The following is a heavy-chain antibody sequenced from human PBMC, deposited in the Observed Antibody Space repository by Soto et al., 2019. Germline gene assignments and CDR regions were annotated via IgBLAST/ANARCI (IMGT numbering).Heavy chain of an antibody. CDR1: AGTFSSYA. D-gene: IGHD3-10*01. CDR3: ARDSFRGVPPYYYGMDV. V-gene: IGHV1-69*13. Sequence: SVKVSCKASAGTFSSYAISWVRQAPGQGLEWMGGIIPIFGTANYAQKFQGRVTITADESTSTAYMELSSLRSEDTAVYYCARDSFRGVPPYYYGMDVWGQGTTVTVSS. J-gene: IGHJ6*02. CDR2: IIPIFGTA.